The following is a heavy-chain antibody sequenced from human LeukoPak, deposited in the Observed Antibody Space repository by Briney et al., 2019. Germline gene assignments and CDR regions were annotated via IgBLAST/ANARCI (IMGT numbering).Heavy chain of an antibody. CDR3: ARGLYCSAGSCRFDS. V-gene: IGHV1-18*01. D-gene: IGHD2-15*01. J-gene: IGHJ4*02. Sequence: ASVKVTCKASGYTFISYFISWVRQAPGQGLEWMGWISAYNGNTHNAQKLQGRVTMTTDTSTNTAYMELRSLTSDDSAVYYCARGLYCSAGSCRFDSWGQGTLVTVSS. CDR1: GYTFISYF. CDR2: ISAYNGNT.